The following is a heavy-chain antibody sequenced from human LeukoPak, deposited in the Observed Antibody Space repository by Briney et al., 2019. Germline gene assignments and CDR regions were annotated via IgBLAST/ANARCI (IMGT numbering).Heavy chain of an antibody. J-gene: IGHJ4*02. CDR3: AKGRGYSYGGGFDY. V-gene: IGHV3-9*03. D-gene: IGHD5-18*01. CDR1: GFTFDDYA. Sequence: GGSLRLSCAASGFTFDDYAMHWVRQAPGKGLGWVSGISWNSGSIGYADSVKGRFTISRDNAKNSLYLQMNSLRAEDMALYYCAKGRGYSYGGGFDYWGQGTLVTVSS. CDR2: ISWNSGSI.